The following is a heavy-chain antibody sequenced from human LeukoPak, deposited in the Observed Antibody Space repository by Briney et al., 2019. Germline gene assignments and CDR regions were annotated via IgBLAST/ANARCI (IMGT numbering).Heavy chain of an antibody. CDR1: GFTFSSFW. V-gene: IGHV3-7*01. Sequence: PGGSLRLSCAASGFTFSSFWMTWVRQAPGKGLERVANIKQDGSEIYYVDSVKGRFTISRDNAKNSLYLQMNSLRAEDTAVYYCARSTYGYQFDYWGQGTLVTVSS. CDR3: ARSTYGYQFDY. J-gene: IGHJ4*02. CDR2: IKQDGSEI. D-gene: IGHD5-18*01.